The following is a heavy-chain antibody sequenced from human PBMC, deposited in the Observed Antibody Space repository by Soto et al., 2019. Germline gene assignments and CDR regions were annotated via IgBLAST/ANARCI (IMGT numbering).Heavy chain of an antibody. V-gene: IGHV4-59*01. CDR3: ATSYPLKIFPFAL. Sequence: QVQMQESGPGLVKPSETLSVTCSVSGISIRNFHWSWVRQPPGKSLEWVGSMHYSGTTNYNPSLKPRPTLSIDTSTSRFSLELKSVTAADTAVFYCATSYPLKIFPFALWGQGLLVSVST. D-gene: IGHD3-3*01. CDR1: GISIRNFH. J-gene: IGHJ3*01. CDR2: MHYSGTT.